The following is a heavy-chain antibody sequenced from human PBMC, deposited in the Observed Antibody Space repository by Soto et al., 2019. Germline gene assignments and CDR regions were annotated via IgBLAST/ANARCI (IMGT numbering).Heavy chain of an antibody. V-gene: IGHV1-69*13. CDR3: ANNEVGVTMIAHGFDAFDI. CDR1: GGTFSSYA. D-gene: IGHD3-22*01. CDR2: IIPIFGTA. J-gene: IGHJ3*02. Sequence: GASVKVSCQASGGTFSSYAISWVRQAPGQGLEWIGGIIPIFGTANYAQKFQGRVTITADESTSTAYMELSSLRSEDTAVYYCANNEVGVTMIAHGFDAFDIWGQGTMVTVS.